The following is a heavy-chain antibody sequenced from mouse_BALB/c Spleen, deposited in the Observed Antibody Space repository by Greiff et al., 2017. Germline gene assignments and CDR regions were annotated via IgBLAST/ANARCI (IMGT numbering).Heavy chain of an antibody. CDR2: INPSSGYT. CDR1: GYTFTSYT. J-gene: IGHJ3*01. V-gene: IGHV1-4*01. CDR3: ARAGTGFAY. D-gene: IGHD4-1*01. Sequence: VKLMESGAELARPGASVKMSCKASGYTFTSYTMHWVKQRPGQGLEWIGYINPSSGYTNYNQKFKDKATLTADKSSSTAYMQLSSLTSEDSAVYYCARAGTGFAYWGQGTLVTVSA.